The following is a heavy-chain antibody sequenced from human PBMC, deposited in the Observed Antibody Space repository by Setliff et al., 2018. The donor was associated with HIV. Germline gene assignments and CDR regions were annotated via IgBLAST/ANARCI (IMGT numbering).Heavy chain of an antibody. CDR2: IYSGGST. D-gene: IGHD3-9*01. CDR1: GFTVSSNY. CDR3: ERDSSRGYLDWLSLKYYYCYYIDV. J-gene: IGHJ6*03. Sequence: GGSLRLSCAASGFTVSSNYMSWVRQAPGKGLEWVSVIYSGGSTYYAVSVKGRFTTYREHAKNSLYLHMSSLRAEVTAVYYCERDSSRGYLDWLSLKYYYCYYIDVWGKGTTVTVSS. V-gene: IGHV3-53*01.